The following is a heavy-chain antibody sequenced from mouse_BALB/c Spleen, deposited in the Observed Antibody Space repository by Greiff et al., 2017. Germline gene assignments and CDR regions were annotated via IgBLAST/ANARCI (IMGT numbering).Heavy chain of an antibody. CDR2: IWGGGST. Sequence: VKVEESGPGLVAPSQSLSITCTVSGFSLSRYSVHWVRQPPGKGLEWLGMIWGGGSTDYNSALKSRLSISKDNSKSQVFLKMNSLQTDDTAMYYCAREGTGPGAMDYWGQGTSVTVSS. J-gene: IGHJ4*01. V-gene: IGHV2-6-4*01. D-gene: IGHD4-1*01. CDR3: AREGTGPGAMDY. CDR1: GFSLSRYS.